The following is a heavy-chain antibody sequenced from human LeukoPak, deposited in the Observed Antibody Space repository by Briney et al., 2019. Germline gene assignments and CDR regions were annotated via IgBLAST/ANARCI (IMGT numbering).Heavy chain of an antibody. Sequence: PSETLPLTCAVYGGSFSGYYWSWIRQPPGKGLEWIGEINHSGSTNYNPSLKSRVTISVDTSKNQFSLKLSSVTAADTAVYYCARGRTTHYYYYMDVWGKGTTVTVSS. CDR2: INHSGST. CDR3: ARGRTTHYYYYMDV. V-gene: IGHV4-34*01. D-gene: IGHD4-11*01. CDR1: GGSFSGYY. J-gene: IGHJ6*03.